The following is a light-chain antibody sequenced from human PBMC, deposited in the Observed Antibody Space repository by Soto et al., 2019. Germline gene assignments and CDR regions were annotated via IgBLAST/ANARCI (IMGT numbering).Light chain of an antibody. J-gene: IGKJ3*01. V-gene: IGKV3-15*01. CDR3: QQYNNWTPPFT. CDR2: GAS. CDR1: QNVRSN. Sequence: EIMMKQSPATLSVSPGERATLSCWASQNVRSNLAWYQQKPGQAPRLLIYGASTRATDIPARFSGSGSGTEFTLTLSSLLSDDSAVYYCQQYNNWTPPFTFGPGPKVEIK.